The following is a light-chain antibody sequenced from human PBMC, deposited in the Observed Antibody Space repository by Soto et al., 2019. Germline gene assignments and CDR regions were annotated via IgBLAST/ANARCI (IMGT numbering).Light chain of an antibody. CDR3: QQYKSHWT. Sequence: DVQMTQSPSTLSASVGDRVTITCRASQGISNRLAWYQQKPGKAPKLLIYQASSLKSGVPSRFGGSVSGTEFTLTITSLQSDDFATYYCQQYKSHWTFGQGTKVEIK. V-gene: IGKV1-5*03. CDR2: QAS. CDR1: QGISNR. J-gene: IGKJ1*01.